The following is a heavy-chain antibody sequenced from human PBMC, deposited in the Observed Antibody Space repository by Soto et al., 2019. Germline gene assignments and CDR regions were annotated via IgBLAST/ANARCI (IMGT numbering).Heavy chain of an antibody. CDR2: IYYSGRT. CDR3: ARGYRQSGYSSSWVFDY. J-gene: IGHJ4*02. D-gene: IGHD6-13*01. CDR1: GGSINSGGCY. V-gene: IGHV4-31*03. Sequence: QVQLQESGPGLVKPSQTLSLICTVSGGSINSGGCYWNWIRLHPGKDLGWIGYIYYSGRTYYNPFLRSRVTIAADTSENQFSLKLSSVTAAVTAVYFCARGYRQSGYSSSWVFDYWGQGTLVNVSS.